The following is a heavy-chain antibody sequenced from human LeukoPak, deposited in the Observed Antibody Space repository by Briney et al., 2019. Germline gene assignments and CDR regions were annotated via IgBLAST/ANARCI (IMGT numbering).Heavy chain of an antibody. CDR2: IGGSGTRT. D-gene: IGHD2-2*03. J-gene: IGHJ4*02. CDR1: GLTFSNYG. Sequence: PGGSLRLSCAVSGLTFSNYGMSWVRQAPGKGLEWVSGIGGSGTRTYYADSVKGRFTISRDNSKNTLYLQMNSLRDEDTAVYYCAKDSHWILFDDWGQGTLVTVSS. V-gene: IGHV3-23*01. CDR3: AKDSHWILFDD.